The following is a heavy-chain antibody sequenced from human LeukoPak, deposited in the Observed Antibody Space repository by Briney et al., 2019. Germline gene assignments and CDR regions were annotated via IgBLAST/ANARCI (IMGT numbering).Heavy chain of an antibody. J-gene: IGHJ4*02. V-gene: IGHV1-2*02. D-gene: IGHD3-10*01. CDR1: GYTFTGYY. Sequence: ASVKISCKASGYTFTGYYMHWVLQAPGQRLEWMGWTNPNSGGTNYAQTFQGRVTMTRGTSISTAYMELSRLRSDDTAVYYCARGRITMVRGATAPGYWGQGTLVTVSS. CDR3: ARGRITMVRGATAPGY. CDR2: TNPNSGGT.